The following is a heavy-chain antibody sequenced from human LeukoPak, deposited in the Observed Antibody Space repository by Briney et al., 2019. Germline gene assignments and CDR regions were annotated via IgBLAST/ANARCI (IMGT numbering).Heavy chain of an antibody. J-gene: IGHJ5*02. CDR2: IYYSGST. Sequence: SETLSLTCTVSGGSISSSGYYWGWIRQPPGMGLEWIASIYYSGSTYYNPSLKSRVTISVDTSKNQLSLKLSSLTAADTAVYYCARHEYSGSYYGLSWFDPWGQGTLVTVSS. CDR3: ARHEYSGSYYGLSWFDP. CDR1: GGSISSSGYY. D-gene: IGHD1-26*01. V-gene: IGHV4-39*01.